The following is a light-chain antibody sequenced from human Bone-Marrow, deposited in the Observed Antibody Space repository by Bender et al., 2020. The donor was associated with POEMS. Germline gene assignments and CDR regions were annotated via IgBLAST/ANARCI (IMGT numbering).Light chain of an antibody. CDR3: SSYGGSVNFLV. J-gene: IGLJ2*01. Sequence: QSALTQPASVSGSPGQSITISCTGTSSDVGGYNYVSWYQQHPGKAPKLMIFDVNNRPSGVSNRFSGSKSGNTASLTISGLQAEDEADYYCSSYGGSVNFLVFGGGTKLTVL. CDR2: DVN. V-gene: IGLV2-14*03. CDR1: SSDVGGYNY.